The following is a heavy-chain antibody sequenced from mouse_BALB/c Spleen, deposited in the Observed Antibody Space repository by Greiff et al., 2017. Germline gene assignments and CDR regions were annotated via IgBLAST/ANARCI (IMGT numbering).Heavy chain of an antibody. D-gene: IGHD2-1*01. V-gene: IGHV2-4-1*01. CDR3: ARKCGNCGGNYAMDY. J-gene: IGHJ4*01. CDR2: IWSGGST. CDR1: GFSLTSYG. Sequence: QVQLKESGPGLVQPSQSLSITCTVSGFSLTSYGVHWVRQSPGKGLEWLGVIWSGGSTDYNAAFISRLSISKDNSKSQVFFKMNSLQADDTAIYYCARKCGNCGGNYAMDYWGQGTSVTVSS.